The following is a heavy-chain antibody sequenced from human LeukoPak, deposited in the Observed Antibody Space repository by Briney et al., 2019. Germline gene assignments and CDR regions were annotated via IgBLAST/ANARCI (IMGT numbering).Heavy chain of an antibody. Sequence: PSETLSLTCTVSGGSISSSSYYWGWIRQPPGKGLEWIGSIYHSGKTYYNPSLKSRVTISVDTSKDQFSLKLSSVTAADTAVYYCASLSGWYSGDYYYYMDVWGKGTTVTVSS. D-gene: IGHD6-19*01. CDR2: IYHSGKT. CDR3: ASLSGWYSGDYYYYMDV. J-gene: IGHJ6*03. V-gene: IGHV4-39*07. CDR1: GGSISSSSYY.